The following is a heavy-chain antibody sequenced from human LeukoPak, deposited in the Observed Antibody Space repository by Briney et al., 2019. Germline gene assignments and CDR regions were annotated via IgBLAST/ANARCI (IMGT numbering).Heavy chain of an antibody. CDR3: ARDRLDYGGHSRFDC. CDR1: GFTFISYS. CDR2: ISTSSSYK. Sequence: GGSLRLSCAASGFTFISYSMNWVRQASGKGLEWVSSISTSSSYKYYADSVKGRFTISRDNAKNSLYLQMNSLRAEDTAVYYCARDRLDYGGHSRFDCWGQGTLVTVSS. V-gene: IGHV3-21*01. D-gene: IGHD4-23*01. J-gene: IGHJ4*02.